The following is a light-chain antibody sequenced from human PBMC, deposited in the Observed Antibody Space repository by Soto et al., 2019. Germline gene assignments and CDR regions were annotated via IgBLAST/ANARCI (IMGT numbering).Light chain of an antibody. Sequence: QSALTQPHSVSGSPGQSVTISCTGTSSDVGSYKDVSWYQHHPGKVPKLMIYDVSERPSGVPDRFSGSKSGNTASLTISGLQAEDEAIYYCCAYADTFYVFGTGTKVTVL. CDR3: CAYADTFYV. CDR1: SSDVGSYKD. CDR2: DVS. J-gene: IGLJ1*01. V-gene: IGLV2-11*01.